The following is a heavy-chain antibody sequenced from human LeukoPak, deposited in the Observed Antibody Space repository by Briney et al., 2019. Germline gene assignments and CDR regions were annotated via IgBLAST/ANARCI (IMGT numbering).Heavy chain of an antibody. CDR3: ARGECSSTSCYADVH. J-gene: IGHJ4*02. Sequence: SVKVSCKASGGTFSSYAISWVRQAPGQGLEWMGGIIPIFGTANYAQKFQGRVTITTDESTSTAYMELSSLRSEDTAVYYCARGECSSTSCYADVHWGQGTLVTVSS. CDR1: GGTFSSYA. D-gene: IGHD2-2*01. V-gene: IGHV1-69*05. CDR2: IIPIFGTA.